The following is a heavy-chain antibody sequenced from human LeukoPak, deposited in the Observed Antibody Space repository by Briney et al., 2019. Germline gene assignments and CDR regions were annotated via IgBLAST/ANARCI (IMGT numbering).Heavy chain of an antibody. CDR2: ISGSGGST. CDR1: GFTFSSYA. J-gene: IGHJ4*02. CDR3: ARASGNGWYQDY. Sequence: PGGSLRLSSAASGFTFSSYAMSWVRQAPGKGLEWVSAISGSGGSTYYADSVKGRFTISRDNSKNTLFLQMNSLRAEDTAVYYCARASGNGWYQDYWGQGTLVTVSS. V-gene: IGHV3-23*01. D-gene: IGHD6-19*01.